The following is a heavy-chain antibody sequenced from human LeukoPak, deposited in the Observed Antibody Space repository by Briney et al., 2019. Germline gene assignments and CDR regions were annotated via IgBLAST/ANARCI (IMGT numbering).Heavy chain of an antibody. CDR2: ISSSSSYI. CDR3: ARDQGNTAMVLDAFDI. CDR1: GFTFSSYS. J-gene: IGHJ3*02. V-gene: IGHV3-21*01. Sequence: GGSLRLSCAASGFTFSSYSMNWVRQAPGKGLEWVSSISSSSSYIYYADSVKGRFTISRDNAKNSLYLQMNSLRAEDTAVYYCARDQGNTAMVLDAFDIWGQGKMVTVSS. D-gene: IGHD5-18*01.